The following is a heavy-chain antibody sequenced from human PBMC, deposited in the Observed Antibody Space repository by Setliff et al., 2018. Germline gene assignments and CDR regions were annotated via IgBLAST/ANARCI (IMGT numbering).Heavy chain of an antibody. J-gene: IGHJ6*03. CDR1: GFTFSSYA. Sequence: GGSLRLSCAASGFTFSSYAMSWVRQAPGKGLEWVSGLNDVGHNTYYADSVKGRFTISRDNSKNTLYLQMNSLRAEDAAVYYCAKHVLSSGWPNDDNFWNAPGYMDVWGKGTTVTVSS. CDR2: LNDVGHNT. D-gene: IGHD6-25*01. V-gene: IGHV3-23*01. CDR3: AKHVLSSGWPNDDNFWNAPGYMDV.